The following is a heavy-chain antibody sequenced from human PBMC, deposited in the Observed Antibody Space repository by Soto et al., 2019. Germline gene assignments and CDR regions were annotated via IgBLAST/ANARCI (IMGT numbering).Heavy chain of an antibody. D-gene: IGHD1-20*01. Sequence: PGGSLRLSCAASGFTFSSYSMNWVSKDPGKGLEWVSYISSSSSTIYYADSVKGRFTISRDNAKNSLYLQMNSLRAEDTAVYYCARDAGITGRRNYYYYYMDVWGKGTTVTVSS. CDR3: ARDAGITGRRNYYYYYMDV. CDR1: GFTFSSYS. J-gene: IGHJ6*03. V-gene: IGHV3-48*01. CDR2: ISSSSSTI.